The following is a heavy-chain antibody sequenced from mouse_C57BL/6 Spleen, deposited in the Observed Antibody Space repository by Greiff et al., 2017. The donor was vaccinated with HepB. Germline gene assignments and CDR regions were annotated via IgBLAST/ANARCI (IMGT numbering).Heavy chain of an antibody. J-gene: IGHJ4*01. CDR2: INPNYGTT. CDR1: GYSFTDYN. CDR3: AVYGSSYVYAMDY. D-gene: IGHD1-1*01. V-gene: IGHV1-39*01. Sequence: EVRGQRGGPELVKAVGAVKVSCKASGYSFTDYNMNWVKQSNGKSLEWIGVINPNYGTTSYNQKFKGKATLTVDQSSSTAYMQLNSLTSEDSAVYYCAVYGSSYVYAMDYWGQGTSVTVSS.